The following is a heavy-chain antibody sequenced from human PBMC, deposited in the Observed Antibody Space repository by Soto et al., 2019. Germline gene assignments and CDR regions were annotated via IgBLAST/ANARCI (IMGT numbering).Heavy chain of an antibody. CDR1: GFTFSSYD. CDR2: IGTAGDT. V-gene: IGHV3-13*01. D-gene: IGHD5-12*01. J-gene: IGHJ6*03. Sequence: GSLRLSCAASGFTFSSYDMHWVRQATGKGLEWVSAIGTAGDTYYPGSVKGRFTISRENAKNSLYLQMNSLRAGDTAVYYCARGRSGYDLAGVNYYYYYYMDVWGKGTTVTVSS. CDR3: ARGRSGYDLAGVNYYYYYYMDV.